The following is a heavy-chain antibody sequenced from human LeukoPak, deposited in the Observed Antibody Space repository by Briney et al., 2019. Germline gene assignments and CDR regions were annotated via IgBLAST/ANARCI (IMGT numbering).Heavy chain of an antibody. CDR2: ISGSGGST. CDR1: GFTFSSYA. CDR3: ANELRAYSYYYGMDV. Sequence: PGGSLRLSCAASGFTFSSYAMSWVRQAPGKGLEWVSAISGSGGSTYYADSVKGRFTISRDNSKNTLYLQMNSLRAEDTAVYYCANELRAYSYYYGMDVWGQGTTVTVSS. V-gene: IGHV3-23*01. J-gene: IGHJ6*02. D-gene: IGHD2-15*01.